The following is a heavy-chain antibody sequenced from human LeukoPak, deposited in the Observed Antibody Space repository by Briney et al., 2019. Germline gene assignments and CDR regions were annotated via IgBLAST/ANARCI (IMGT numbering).Heavy chain of an antibody. V-gene: IGHV4-34*01. J-gene: IGHJ4*02. CDR2: INHSGST. Sequence: SETLSLTCAVYGGSFSGYYWSWIRQPPGKGLEWIGEINHSGSTNYNPSLKSRVTISVDTSKNQFSLKLSSVTAADTAVYYCARGMVTGQLTVVYWGQGTLVTVSS. CDR3: ARGMVTGQLTVVY. CDR1: GGSFSGYY. D-gene: IGHD2-21*02.